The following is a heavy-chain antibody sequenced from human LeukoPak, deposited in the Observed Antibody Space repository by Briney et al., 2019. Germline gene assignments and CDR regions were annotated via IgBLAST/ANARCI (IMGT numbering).Heavy chain of an antibody. CDR1: GFTFSSXA. CDR2: XSGSGGST. CDR3: ANVSQITMGGGPYFDY. J-gene: IGHJ4*02. D-gene: IGHD3-10*01. V-gene: IGHV3-23*01. Sequence: AASGFTFSSXAXXWXRXAPGKXXXXXXXXSGSGGSTYSPDSVKGRFTISRDNSKNRLYLQMNSLRAEDTAVYYCANVSQITMGGGPYFDYWGQGTLVTVSS.